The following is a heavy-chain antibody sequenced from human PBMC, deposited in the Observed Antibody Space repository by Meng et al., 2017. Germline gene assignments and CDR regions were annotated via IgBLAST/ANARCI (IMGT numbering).Heavy chain of an antibody. CDR1: GCTFSSYA. J-gene: IGHJ3*02. CDR3: ARSYPIVATGYFDI. D-gene: IGHD5-12*01. CDR2: IIPIFGTA. Sequence: QVQLVDAGAEVKKPGSSVSVSCKASGCTFSSYAISWVRQDPEQGLEWMGGIIPIFGTANYAQKFQGRVTITADESTSTAYMELSSLRAEDTAVYYCARSYPIVATGYFDIWGQGTMVTVSS. V-gene: IGHV1-69*01.